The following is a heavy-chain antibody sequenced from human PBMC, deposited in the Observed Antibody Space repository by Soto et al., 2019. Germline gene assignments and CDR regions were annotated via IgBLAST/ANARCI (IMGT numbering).Heavy chain of an antibody. J-gene: IGHJ4*02. CDR2: INHSGST. CDR1: CGSFIGYY. Sequence: KPSDALSLTCAFYCGSFIGYYWSWIRQPPGKGLEWIGEINHSGSTNYNPSLKSRVTISVDTSKNHFSLKLSSVTAADTAVYYCAINSGYYHYFDYWGQGTLVTVSS. CDR3: AINSGYYHYFDY. V-gene: IGHV4-34*01. D-gene: IGHD3-22*01.